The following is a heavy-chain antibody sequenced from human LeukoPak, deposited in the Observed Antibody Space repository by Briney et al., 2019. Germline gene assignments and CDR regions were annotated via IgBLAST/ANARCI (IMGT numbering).Heavy chain of an antibody. V-gene: IGHV3-21*01. CDR2: ISSSSSYI. CDR1: GFTFSSYI. Sequence: GGSLRLSCAASGFTFSSYIMNWVRQAPGKGLEWVSSISSSSSYIYYADSVKGRFTISRDNAKNSLYLQMNSLRAEDTAVYYCARWDGGWYEAYFDYWGQGTLVTVSS. D-gene: IGHD6-19*01. CDR3: ARWDGGWYEAYFDY. J-gene: IGHJ4*02.